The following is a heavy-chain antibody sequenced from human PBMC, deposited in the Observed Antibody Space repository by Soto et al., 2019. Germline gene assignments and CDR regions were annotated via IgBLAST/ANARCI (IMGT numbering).Heavy chain of an antibody. V-gene: IGHV4-59*01. CDR1: GGSISSYY. Sequence: SETLSLTCTVSGGSISSYYWSWIRQPPGKGLEWIGYIYYSGSTNYNPSLKGRVTISVDTSKNQFSLKLSSVTAADTAVYYCERARSGSYFDSSGEGTPVTVSS. CDR3: ERARSGSYFDS. D-gene: IGHD1-26*01. J-gene: IGHJ4*02. CDR2: IYYSGST.